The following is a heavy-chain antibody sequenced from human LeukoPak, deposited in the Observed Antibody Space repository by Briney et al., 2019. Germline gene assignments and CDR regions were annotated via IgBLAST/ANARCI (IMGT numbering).Heavy chain of an antibody. CDR2: IYYSGST. CDR3: ARGEFPSDLEF. Sequence: ASETLSLTCTVSGGSVSSGSYYWNWIRQPPGKGLGWIGYIYYSGSTNYNASLKSRVTISVDTSKNQFSLKLTSVTSADTAVYYCARGEFPSDLEFWGQGALITVSS. D-gene: IGHD3-10*01. V-gene: IGHV4-61*01. CDR1: GGSVSSGSYY. J-gene: IGHJ4*02.